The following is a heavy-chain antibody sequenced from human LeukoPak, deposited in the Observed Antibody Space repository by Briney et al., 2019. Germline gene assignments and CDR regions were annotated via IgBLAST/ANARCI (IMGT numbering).Heavy chain of an antibody. Sequence: GGSLRLSCVASEFTFSSFWMSWVRQAPGKGLEWVANIKQDGTEKYYVDSVKGRFTISRDNAKNSLYLQMNSLRAEDTAVYYCATGIAAAGPNWFDPWGQGTLVTVSS. CDR3: ATGIAAAGPNWFDP. J-gene: IGHJ5*02. V-gene: IGHV3-7*01. CDR2: IKQDGTEK. CDR1: EFTFSSFW. D-gene: IGHD6-13*01.